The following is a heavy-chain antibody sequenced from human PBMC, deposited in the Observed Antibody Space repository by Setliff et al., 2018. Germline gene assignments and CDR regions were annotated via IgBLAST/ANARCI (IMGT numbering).Heavy chain of an antibody. CDR3: ARALGYCSRTSCYADAFDI. V-gene: IGHV4-4*02. CDR2: IYHSGST. CDR1: GGSISDNNW. D-gene: IGHD2-2*01. J-gene: IGHJ3*02. Sequence: SETLSLTCAVSGGSISDNNWWSWVRQPPGKGLEWIGEIYHSGSTYYNPSLKSRVTISVDTSKNQFSLKLNYVTAADTAVYYCARALGYCSRTSCYADAFDIWGQGTMVTVSS.